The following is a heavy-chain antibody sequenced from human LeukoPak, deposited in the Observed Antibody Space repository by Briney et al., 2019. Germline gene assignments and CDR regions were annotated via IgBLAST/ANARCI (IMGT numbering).Heavy chain of an antibody. V-gene: IGHV1-8*01. CDR3: ARGSFRGYCSSTSCYTVNY. J-gene: IGHJ4*02. D-gene: IGHD2-2*02. CDR2: MNPDSGNT. Sequence: ASVKVSCKASGYTFTSYDINWVRQATGQGLEWMGWMNPDSGNTGYAQNFQGRVTMTSNTSISTAYMELSSLRSEDTAVYYCARGSFRGYCSSTSCYTVNYWGQGTPVTVSS. CDR1: GYTFTSYD.